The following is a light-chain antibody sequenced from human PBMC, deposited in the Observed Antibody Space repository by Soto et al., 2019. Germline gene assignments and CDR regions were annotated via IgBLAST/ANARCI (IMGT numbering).Light chain of an antibody. V-gene: IGKV1-8*01. CDR2: AAS. CDR1: QGISSY. J-gene: IGKJ1*01. Sequence: AIRMTQSPSSFSASTGDRVTITCRASQGISSYLAWYQQKPGKAPKLLIYAASTLQSGVPSRFSGSGSGTDFPLTISCLQSEDFATYYCQQYYSYPHPFGQGAKVEIK. CDR3: QQYYSYPHP.